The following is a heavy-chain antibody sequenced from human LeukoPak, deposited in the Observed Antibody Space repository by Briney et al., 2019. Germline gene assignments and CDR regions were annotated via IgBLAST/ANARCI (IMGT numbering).Heavy chain of an antibody. Sequence: GASVNVSCKASGYTFTSYGISWVRQAPGQGLEWMGWISAYNGNTNYAQKLQGRVTMTTDTSTSTAYMELRSLRSDDTAVYYCASYLRDATSLDYWGQGTLVTVSS. V-gene: IGHV1-18*01. J-gene: IGHJ4*02. D-gene: IGHD2-15*01. CDR2: ISAYNGNT. CDR3: ASYLRDATSLDY. CDR1: GYTFTSYG.